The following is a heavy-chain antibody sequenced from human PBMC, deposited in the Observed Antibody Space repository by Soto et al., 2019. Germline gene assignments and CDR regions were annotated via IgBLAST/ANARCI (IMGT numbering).Heavy chain of an antibody. CDR1: GYTLTSYG. D-gene: IGHD3-3*01. CDR3: ARDNSGDFWSGYSHYYFDY. CDR2: ISAYSGKT. V-gene: IGHV1-18*01. J-gene: IGHJ4*02. Sequence: ASVKVSCKTSGYTLTSYGIGWVRQAPGQRLEWMGWISAYSGKTNYAQKFQGRLTMTTDTSTSTSYMELRSLTSDDTALYYCARDNSGDFWSGYSHYYFDYWGQGTLVTVSS.